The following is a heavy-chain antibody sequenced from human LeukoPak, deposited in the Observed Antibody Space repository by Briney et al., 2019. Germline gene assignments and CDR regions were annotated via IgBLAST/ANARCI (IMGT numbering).Heavy chain of an antibody. CDR3: ARSYSYALGGDYYYGMDV. CDR2: ISSSGSTI. D-gene: IGHD5-18*01. V-gene: IGHV3-11*01. CDR1: GFTFSDYY. Sequence: PGGSLRLSCAASGFTFSDYYVSWIRQAPGKGLEWVSYISSSGSTIYYADSVKGRFTISRDNAKNSLYLQMNSLRAEDTAVYYCARSYSYALGGDYYYGMDVWGQGTTVTVSS. J-gene: IGHJ6*02.